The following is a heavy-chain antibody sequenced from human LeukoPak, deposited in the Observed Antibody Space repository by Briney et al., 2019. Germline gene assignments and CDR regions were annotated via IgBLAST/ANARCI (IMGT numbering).Heavy chain of an antibody. CDR1: GFTFRSYA. CDR2: ISGSGGST. CDR3: AKGVDFWSGLDY. J-gene: IGHJ4*02. Sequence: PGGSLRLSCTASGFTFRSYAMTWVRQAPGKGLEWVSVISGSGGSTYYADSVKGRFTNSRDNSNNTLYLQMNGLRAEDTAVYYCAKGVDFWSGLDYWGQATLVTASS. D-gene: IGHD3-3*01. V-gene: IGHV3-23*01.